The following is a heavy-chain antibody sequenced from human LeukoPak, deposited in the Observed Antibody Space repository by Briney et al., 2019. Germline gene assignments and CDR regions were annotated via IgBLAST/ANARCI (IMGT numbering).Heavy chain of an antibody. Sequence: SETLSLTCAVYGGSFSGYYWSWIRQPLGKGLEWIGEINHSGSTNYNPSLKSRVTISVDTSKNQFSLKLSSVTAADTAVYYCALVVPADYYYYCMDVWGKGTTVTVSS. J-gene: IGHJ6*03. CDR1: GGSFSGYY. CDR2: INHSGST. D-gene: IGHD2-2*01. V-gene: IGHV4-34*01. CDR3: ALVVPADYYYYCMDV.